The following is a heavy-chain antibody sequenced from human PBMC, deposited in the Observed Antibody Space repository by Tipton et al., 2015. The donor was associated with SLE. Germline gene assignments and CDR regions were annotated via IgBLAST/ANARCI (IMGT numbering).Heavy chain of an antibody. CDR1: GGSISSGDHH. J-gene: IGHJ4*02. CDR3: AKEFSGYFDY. Sequence: LRLSCSVSGGSISSGDHHWNWIRQRPGKGLEWIGEINHSGSTNYNPSLKRRVTISVDTSKNQFSLKLSSVTAADTAVYYCAKEFSGYFDYWGQGTLVTVSS. D-gene: IGHD6-25*01. V-gene: IGHV4-30-4*08. CDR2: INHSGST.